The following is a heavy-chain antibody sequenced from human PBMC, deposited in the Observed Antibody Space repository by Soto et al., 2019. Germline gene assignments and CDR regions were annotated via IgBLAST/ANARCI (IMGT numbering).Heavy chain of an antibody. V-gene: IGHV4-34*01. Sequence: SETLSLTCAVYGGSCSGYYWSWIRQPPGKGLDWIGEINHSGSSNYNPSLKSRVTISVDTSKNQFSLKLSSVTAADTAVYYCARKGNYDFWSGPGDNWFDPWGQGTLVTVSS. CDR3: ARKGNYDFWSGPGDNWFDP. CDR1: GGSCSGYY. D-gene: IGHD3-3*01. J-gene: IGHJ5*02. CDR2: INHSGSS.